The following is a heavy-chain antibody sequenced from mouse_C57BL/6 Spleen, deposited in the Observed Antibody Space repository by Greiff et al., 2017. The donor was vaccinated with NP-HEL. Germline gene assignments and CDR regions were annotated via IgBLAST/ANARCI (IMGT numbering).Heavy chain of an antibody. V-gene: IGHV2-2*01. D-gene: IGHD2-3*01. CDR3: ASYDGYSYYAMDY. J-gene: IGHJ4*01. Sequence: VKLQESGPGLVQPSQSLSITCTVSGFSLTSYGVHWVRQSPGKGLEWLGVIWSGGSTDYNAAFISRLSISKDNSKSQVFFKMNSLQADDTAIYYCASYDGYSYYAMDYWGQGTSVTVSS. CDR1: GFSLTSYG. CDR2: IWSGGST.